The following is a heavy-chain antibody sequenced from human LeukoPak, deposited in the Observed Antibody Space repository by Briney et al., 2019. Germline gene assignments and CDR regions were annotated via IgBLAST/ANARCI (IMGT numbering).Heavy chain of an antibody. J-gene: IGHJ4*02. V-gene: IGHV1-2*02. CDR3: ARGFIRTGGDY. CDR2: INPNSGDT. D-gene: IGHD1-1*01. Sequence: GASVKVSCKASGYTFTGYYMHWVRQAPGQGLEWMGWINPNSGDTNYAQKFQGRVTMTTDTSISTAYMELSGLISDDTAVYFCARGFIRTGGDYWGQGTLVTVSS. CDR1: GYTFTGYY.